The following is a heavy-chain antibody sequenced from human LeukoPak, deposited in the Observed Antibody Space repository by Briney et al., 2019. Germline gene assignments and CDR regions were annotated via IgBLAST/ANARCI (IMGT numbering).Heavy chain of an antibody. Sequence: GASVKVSCKASGGAFSSYAISWVRQAPGQGLEWMGGIIPIFGTANYAQKFQGRVTITADKSTSTAYMELSRLRSDDTAVYYCARVQPAYDAFDIWGQGTMVTVSS. CDR2: IIPIFGTA. CDR3: ARVQPAYDAFDI. D-gene: IGHD5-18*01. J-gene: IGHJ3*02. CDR1: GGAFSSYA. V-gene: IGHV1-69*06.